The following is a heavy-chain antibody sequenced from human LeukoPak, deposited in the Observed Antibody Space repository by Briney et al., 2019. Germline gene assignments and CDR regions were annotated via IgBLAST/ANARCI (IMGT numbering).Heavy chain of an antibody. CDR2: MNPNSGNT. V-gene: IGHV1-8*03. D-gene: IGHD6-13*01. CDR3: ARGRGSRSWCRRFDY. J-gene: IGHJ4*02. CDR1: GYTFTSYD. Sequence: ASVKVSCKASGYTFTSYDINWVRQATGQGLEWMGWMNPNSGNTGYAQKFQGRVTITRNTSISTAYMELSSLRSEDTAVYYCARGRGSRSWCRRFDYWGQGTLVTVSS.